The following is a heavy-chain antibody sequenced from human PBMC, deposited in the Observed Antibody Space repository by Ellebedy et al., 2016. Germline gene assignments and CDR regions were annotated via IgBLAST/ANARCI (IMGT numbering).Heavy chain of an antibody. CDR2: IIPVFGTA. V-gene: IGHV1-69*13. CDR1: GGTFSTYT. J-gene: IGHJ5*02. D-gene: IGHD5/OR15-5a*01. Sequence: SVKVSXXTSGGTFSTYTITWVRQAPGQGLEWMGGIIPVFGTANYAQTFQGRVTITADESTSTAYMQLSSLNSEDTAIYYCARDLEGQSGVSFDPWGQGTLVTVSS. CDR3: ARDLEGQSGVSFDP.